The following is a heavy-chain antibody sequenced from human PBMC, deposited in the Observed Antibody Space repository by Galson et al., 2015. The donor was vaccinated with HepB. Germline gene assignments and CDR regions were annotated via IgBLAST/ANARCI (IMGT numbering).Heavy chain of an antibody. CDR1: GFTFSSYA. CDR3: AKPLSMAGISPFDY. Sequence: SLRLSCAASGFTFSSYAMHWVRQAPGKGLEWVAFIRYDGSNKYYADSVKGRFTISRDNSKNTLYLQMNSLRAEDTAVYYCAKPLSMAGISPFDYWGQGTLVTVSS. J-gene: IGHJ4*02. CDR2: IRYDGSNK. D-gene: IGHD6-19*01. V-gene: IGHV3-30*02.